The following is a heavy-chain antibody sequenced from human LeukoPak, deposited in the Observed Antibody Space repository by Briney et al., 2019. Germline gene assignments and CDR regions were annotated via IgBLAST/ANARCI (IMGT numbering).Heavy chain of an antibody. CDR1: GLNFSVYY. V-gene: IGHV3-11*04. CDR3: VRRSSTVAAY. J-gene: IGHJ4*02. CDR2: ISSSGRNV. Sequence: PGGSLTLSCPLSGLNFSVYYMTWIRPAPGEGMEWVTFISSSGRNVWNADSVKGRFTISRDNAKNSVLRQMNCLRVEETAMYYCVRRSSTVAAYWGQGTLVTVSS. D-gene: IGHD4-23*01.